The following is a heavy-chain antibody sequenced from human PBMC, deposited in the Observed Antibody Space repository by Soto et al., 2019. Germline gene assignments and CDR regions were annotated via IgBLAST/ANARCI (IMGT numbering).Heavy chain of an antibody. Sequence: QITLKESGPTLVKPTQTLTLTCTFSGFSLSTSGVGVGWIRQPPRKALEWLALIYWNEDKRYRPSLKSRLTIIKDPPKNQVVLTMTNMDPVDTATYYCAHSLYRSGWYYYYGMDVWGQGTTVTVSS. J-gene: IGHJ6*02. CDR2: IYWNEDK. CDR3: AHSLYRSGWYYYYGMDV. V-gene: IGHV2-5*01. CDR1: GFSLSTSGVG. D-gene: IGHD6-19*01.